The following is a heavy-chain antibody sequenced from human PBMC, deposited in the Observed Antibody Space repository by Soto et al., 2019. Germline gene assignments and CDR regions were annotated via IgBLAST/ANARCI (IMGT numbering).Heavy chain of an antibody. D-gene: IGHD6-19*01. CDR3: ARVHLLIAVEHQALRHYYYYGMDV. V-gene: IGHV4-4*02. CDR2: IYHSGST. Sequence: SETLSLTCAVSGGSISSSNWWSWVRQPPGKGLEWIGEIYHSGSTNYNPSLKSRVTISVDKSKNQFSLKLSSVTAADTAVYYCARVHLLIAVEHQALRHYYYYGMDVWGQGTTVTVSS. CDR1: GGSISSSNW. J-gene: IGHJ6*02.